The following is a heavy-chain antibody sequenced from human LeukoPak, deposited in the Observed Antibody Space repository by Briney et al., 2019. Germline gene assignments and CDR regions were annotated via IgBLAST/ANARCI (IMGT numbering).Heavy chain of an antibody. Sequence: PSETLSLTCAAYGGSFSGYYWSWIRQPPGKGLEWIGEINHSGSTNYNPSLKSRVTISVDTSKNQFSLKLSSVTAADTAVYYCARKGLEYYYDSRRRPGAFDIWGQGTMVTVSS. V-gene: IGHV4-34*01. CDR1: GGSFSGYY. D-gene: IGHD3-22*01. J-gene: IGHJ3*02. CDR3: ARKGLEYYYDSRRRPGAFDI. CDR2: INHSGST.